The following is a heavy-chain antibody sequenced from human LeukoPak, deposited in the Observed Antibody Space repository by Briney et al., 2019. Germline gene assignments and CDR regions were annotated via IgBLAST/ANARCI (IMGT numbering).Heavy chain of an antibody. CDR1: GYTFTGYY. J-gene: IGHJ6*02. D-gene: IGHD6-6*01. Sequence: ASVKVSCKASGYTFTGYYMHWVRQAPGQGLEWMGWINPNSGGTNYAQKFQGRVTMTRDTSISTAYMELSRLRSDDTAVYYCARSWPYSSPSEYYYYYGMDVWGQGTTVTVSS. CDR2: INPNSGGT. V-gene: IGHV1-2*02. CDR3: ARSWPYSSPSEYYYYYGMDV.